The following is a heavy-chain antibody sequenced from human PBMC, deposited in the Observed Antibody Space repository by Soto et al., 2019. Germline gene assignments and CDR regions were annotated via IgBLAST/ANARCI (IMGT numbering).Heavy chain of an antibody. J-gene: IGHJ3*02. Sequence: GGALRLSRSGPGFTLCSDALRRVPPGPGKGLEWVSAISGSGGSTYYADSVKGRFTISRDNSKNTLYLQMNSLRAEDTAVYYCAKAPSTLVNAGDAFDIWGQGTMVTVSS. CDR2: ISGSGGST. CDR3: AKAPSTLVNAGDAFDI. CDR1: GFTLCSDA. V-gene: IGHV3-23*01. D-gene: IGHD2-2*01.